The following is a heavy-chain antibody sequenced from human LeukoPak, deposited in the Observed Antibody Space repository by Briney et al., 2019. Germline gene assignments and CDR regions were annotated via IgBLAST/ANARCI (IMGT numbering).Heavy chain of an antibody. CDR2: IYHSGST. CDR3: ARSTWIKYMDV. V-gene: IGHV4-38-2*01. CDR1: GYSISSGYY. D-gene: IGHD5-12*01. Sequence: SETLSLTCAVSGYSISSGYYWGWIRQPPGKGLEWIGGIYHSGSTYYNPSLKSRVTISVDTSKNQFSLKLSSVTAADTAVYYCARSTWIKYMDVWGKGTTVTVSS. J-gene: IGHJ6*03.